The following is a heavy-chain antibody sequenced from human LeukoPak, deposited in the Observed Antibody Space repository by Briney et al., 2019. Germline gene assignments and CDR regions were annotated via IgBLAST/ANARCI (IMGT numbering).Heavy chain of an antibody. Sequence: ASVKVSCKVSGYTLTELSMHWVRQAPGKGLEWMGGFDPEDGETIYAQKFQGRVTMTEDTSTDTAYMGLSSLRSEDTAVYYCATDLAYCSSTSCPSIAAAQKWGQGTLVTVSS. D-gene: IGHD2-2*01. CDR1: GYTLTELS. CDR3: ATDLAYCSSTSCPSIAAAQK. CDR2: FDPEDGET. V-gene: IGHV1-24*01. J-gene: IGHJ4*02.